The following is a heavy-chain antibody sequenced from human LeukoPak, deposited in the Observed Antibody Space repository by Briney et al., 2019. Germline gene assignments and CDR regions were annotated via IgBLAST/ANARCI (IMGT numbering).Heavy chain of an antibody. V-gene: IGHV3-64D*09. Sequence: GGSLRLSCSASGFTFSKNAMHWVRQAPGKGLEYVSAISTSGDYTYYADSVKGRFTISRDNSKNMLYLQMTSLRAEDTAVYYCVNPLLDGGDYWGQGTLVTVSS. D-gene: IGHD2-15*01. CDR3: VNPLLDGGDY. CDR1: GFTFSKNA. CDR2: ISTSGDYT. J-gene: IGHJ4*02.